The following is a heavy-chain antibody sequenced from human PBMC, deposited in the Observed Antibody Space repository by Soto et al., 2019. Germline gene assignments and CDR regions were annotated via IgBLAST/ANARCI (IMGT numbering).Heavy chain of an antibody. CDR1: GGSISSSSYY. D-gene: IGHD4-4*01. CDR2: IYYSGST. V-gene: IGHV4-39*02. Sequence: SETLSLTCTVSGGSISSSSYYWGWIRQPPGKGLEWIGRIYYSGSTYYNPSLKSRVTISVDTSKNHFSLKLSSVTAADTAVYYCARLMTTITNTGVTPCVFDYWGQGTLVTVSS. J-gene: IGHJ4*02. CDR3: ARLMTTITNTGVTPCVFDY.